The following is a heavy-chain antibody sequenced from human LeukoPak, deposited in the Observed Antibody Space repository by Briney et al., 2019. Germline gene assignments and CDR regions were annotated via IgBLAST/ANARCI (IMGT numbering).Heavy chain of an antibody. CDR3: ARGLSGYSSSLGY. Sequence: AGGSLRLSCAASGFTFSSYSMNWVRQAPGKGLEWVSYISSRSATIYYADSVKGRFTISRDNAKNSLYLQMNSLRAEDTAVYYCARGLSGYSSSLGYWGQGTLVTVSS. CDR1: GFTFSSYS. CDR2: ISSRSATI. D-gene: IGHD6-6*01. V-gene: IGHV3-48*01. J-gene: IGHJ4*02.